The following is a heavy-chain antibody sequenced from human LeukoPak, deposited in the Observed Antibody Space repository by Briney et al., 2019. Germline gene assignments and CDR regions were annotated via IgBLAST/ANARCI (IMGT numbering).Heavy chain of an antibody. V-gene: IGHV4-39*07. CDR1: GGSISSSSYY. D-gene: IGHD5-24*01. Sequence: PSETLSLTCTVSGGSISSSSYYWGWIRQPPGKGLEWIGSIYYSGSTYYNPSLKSRVTISVDTSKNQFSLKLSSVTAADTAVYYCARSGDGYKSWHYFDYWGQGTLVTVSS. CDR2: IYYSGST. J-gene: IGHJ4*02. CDR3: ARSGDGYKSWHYFDY.